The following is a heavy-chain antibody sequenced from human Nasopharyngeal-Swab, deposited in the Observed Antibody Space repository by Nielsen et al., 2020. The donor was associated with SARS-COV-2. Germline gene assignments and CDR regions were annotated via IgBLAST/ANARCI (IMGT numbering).Heavy chain of an antibody. J-gene: IGHJ4*02. CDR1: GFTFSSYS. Sequence: GESLKISCAASGFTFSSYSMNWVRQAPGKGLEWVSFISSSGSHKYYADSMKGRFTISRDNAKSPLYLQLSSLRAEDTAVYYCARVEEYYYGSGSLSDNWGQGTLVTVSS. V-gene: IGHV3-21*01. CDR3: ARVEEYYYGSGSLSDN. CDR2: ISSSGSHK. D-gene: IGHD3-10*01.